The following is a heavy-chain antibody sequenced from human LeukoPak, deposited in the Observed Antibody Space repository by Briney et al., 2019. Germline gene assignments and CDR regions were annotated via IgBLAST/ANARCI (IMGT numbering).Heavy chain of an antibody. CDR2: KQSSGST. V-gene: IGHV4-39*01. Sequence: SETLSLTCTVSGGFISSRSYYRGWIRQPPGKGLEYIGSKQSSGSTYYHPSLRSRVTISVDTSKNQFSLQLTSVTAADTAVYYCARHLSQGDGDKRGFDYWGQGTLVTVSS. CDR1: GGFISSRSYY. CDR3: ARHLSQGDGDKRGFDY. D-gene: IGHD5-24*01. J-gene: IGHJ4*02.